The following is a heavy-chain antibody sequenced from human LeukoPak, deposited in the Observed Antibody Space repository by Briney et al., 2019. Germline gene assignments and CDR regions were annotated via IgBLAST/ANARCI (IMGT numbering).Heavy chain of an antibody. D-gene: IGHD1-26*01. V-gene: IGHV4-39*01. CDR3: AKSGGYGLIDY. CDR1: GGSISSSSYY. Sequence: SETLSLTCTVSGGSISSSSYYWGWVRQPPGKGLEWIGSIYYSGSTYYNPSLKSRVTISVDTSKNQFSLKLNSVTAADTAMYYCAKSGGYGLIDYWGQGTLVTVSS. CDR2: IYYSGST. J-gene: IGHJ4*02.